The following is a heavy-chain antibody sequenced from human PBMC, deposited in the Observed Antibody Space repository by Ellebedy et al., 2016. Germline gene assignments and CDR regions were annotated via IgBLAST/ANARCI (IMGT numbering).Heavy chain of an antibody. Sequence: SETLSLXCAVSGGSISSGGYSWSWIRQPPGKGLEWIGYIYHSGSTYYNPSLKSRVTISVDRSKNQFSLKLSSVTAADTAVYYCALTYYARFDPWGQGTLVTVSS. CDR1: GGSISSGGYS. J-gene: IGHJ5*02. D-gene: IGHD3-10*01. V-gene: IGHV4-30-2*01. CDR3: ALTYYARFDP. CDR2: IYHSGST.